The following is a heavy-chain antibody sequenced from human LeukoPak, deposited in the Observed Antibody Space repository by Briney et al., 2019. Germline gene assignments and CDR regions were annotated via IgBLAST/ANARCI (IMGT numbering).Heavy chain of an antibody. V-gene: IGHV1-8*03. CDR3: AREHGGTGTYDY. CDR2: MNPNSGNT. D-gene: IGHD1-7*01. CDR1: GYTFTSYD. Sequence: GASVKVSCKASGYTFTSYDINWVRQATGQGLEWMGWMNPNSGNTGYAQKFQGRVTITRNTSISTAHMELSSLRSEDTAVYYCAREHGGTGTYDYWGQGTLVTVSS. J-gene: IGHJ4*01.